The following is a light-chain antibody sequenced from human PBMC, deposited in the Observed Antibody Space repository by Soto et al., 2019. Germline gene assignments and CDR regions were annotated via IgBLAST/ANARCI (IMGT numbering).Light chain of an antibody. CDR2: EVT. CDR3: SSYAASNNFYFV. J-gene: IGLJ3*02. V-gene: IGLV2-8*01. Sequence: QSVLTQPPSSSGSPGQSVTISCTGTSCDVGGYNYVSWYQQYPGRAPKLMIYEVTKRPSGVPDRFSGSKSGNTASLTVSGLQAQHEADYYCSSYAASNNFYFVFGGGTKLTVL. CDR1: SCDVGGYNY.